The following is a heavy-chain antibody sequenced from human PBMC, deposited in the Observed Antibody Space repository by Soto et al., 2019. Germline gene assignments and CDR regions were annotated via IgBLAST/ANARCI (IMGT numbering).Heavy chain of an antibody. D-gene: IGHD4-17*01. CDR1: GFTFSSYG. J-gene: IGHJ6*02. Sequence: QVQLVESGGGVVQPGRSLRLSCAASGFTFSSYGMHWVRQAPGKGLEWVAVISYDGSNKYYADSVNARFTISRDNSNNTLYLQMNSLRAEDTAVYYCAKVLGYGDYPYYYYGMDVWGQGTTVTVSS. CDR3: AKVLGYGDYPYYYYGMDV. CDR2: ISYDGSNK. V-gene: IGHV3-30*18.